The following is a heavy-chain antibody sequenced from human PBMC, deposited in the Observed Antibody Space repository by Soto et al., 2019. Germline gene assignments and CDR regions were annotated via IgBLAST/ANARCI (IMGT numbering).Heavy chain of an antibody. Sequence: SVKVSCKASGCTFSSYAISWVRQAPGQGLEWMGGIIPIFGTANYAQKFQGRVTITADESTSTAYMELSSLRSEDTAVYYCARDLADIVVVVAARNYYYGMDVWGQGTTVTVSS. CDR2: IIPIFGTA. CDR3: ARDLADIVVVVAARNYYYGMDV. CDR1: GCTFSSYA. V-gene: IGHV1-69*13. J-gene: IGHJ6*02. D-gene: IGHD2-15*01.